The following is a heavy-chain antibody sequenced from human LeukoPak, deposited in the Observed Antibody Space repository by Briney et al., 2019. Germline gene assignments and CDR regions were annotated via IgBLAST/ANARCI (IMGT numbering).Heavy chain of an antibody. Sequence: SQTLSLTCTVSGGSISSGSYYWSWIRQPPGKGLEWIGEINHSGSTNYNPSLKSRVTISVDTSKNQFSLKLSSVTAADTAVYYCARGTGYYRGWGQGTLVTVSS. CDR3: ARGTGYYRG. D-gene: IGHD3/OR15-3a*01. V-gene: IGHV4-39*07. J-gene: IGHJ4*02. CDR1: GGSISSGSYY. CDR2: INHSGST.